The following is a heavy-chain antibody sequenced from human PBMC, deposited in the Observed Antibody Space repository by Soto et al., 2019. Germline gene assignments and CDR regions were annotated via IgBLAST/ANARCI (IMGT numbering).Heavy chain of an antibody. CDR3: ARLVRLGELSLGY. CDR2: MNPNSGNT. V-gene: IGHV1-8*01. D-gene: IGHD3-16*02. CDR1: GYTFTSYD. J-gene: IGHJ4*02. Sequence: QVQLVQSGAEVKKPGASVKVSCKASGYTFTSYDINWVRQATGQGLEWMVWMNPNSGNTGYAQKLHGRVLMSRNICISMAYSVLRSLRCEDAAVYYWARLVRLGELSLGYWGQGTLVTVSS.